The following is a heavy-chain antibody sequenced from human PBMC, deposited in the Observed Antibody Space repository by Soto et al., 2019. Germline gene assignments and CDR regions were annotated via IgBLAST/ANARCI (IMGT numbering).Heavy chain of an antibody. D-gene: IGHD3-22*01. V-gene: IGHV3-30-3*01. J-gene: IGHJ6*02. CDR1: GFTSNSHA. CDR2: ISYDGSNE. Sequence: GGSLRLSCAASGFTSNSHAIHWVRQAPGKGLEWVTVISYDGSNEYYADSVKGRFTISRANSKNTLYLQMNSLRAEDSAVYYCARDQHYYYISGPRFGYYDYDMDVWGQGTTVTVSS. CDR3: ARDQHYYYISGPRFGYYDYDMDV.